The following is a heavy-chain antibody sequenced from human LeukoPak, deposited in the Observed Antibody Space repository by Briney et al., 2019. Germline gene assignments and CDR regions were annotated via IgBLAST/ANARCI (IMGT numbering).Heavy chain of an antibody. CDR2: INHSGST. Sequence: SETLSLTCAVYGGSFSGYYWSWIRQPPGKGLEWIGEINHSGSTNYNPSLKSRVTISVDTSKNQFPLKLSSVTAADTAVYYCARDSYSSSPMFDYWGQGTLVTVSS. CDR3: ARDSYSSSPMFDY. D-gene: IGHD6-6*01. V-gene: IGHV4-34*01. J-gene: IGHJ4*02. CDR1: GGSFSGYY.